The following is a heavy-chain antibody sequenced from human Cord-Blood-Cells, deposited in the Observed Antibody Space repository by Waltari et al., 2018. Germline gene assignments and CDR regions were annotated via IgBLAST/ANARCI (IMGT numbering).Heavy chain of an antibody. V-gene: IGHV3-53*01. J-gene: IGHJ4*02. Sequence: EVQLVESGGGLIQPGGSLRLSCAASGFTVSSTYMSWVRQAPGKGLEWGSVIYSGGSTYYADSVKGRFTISRDNSKNTLYLQMNSLRAEDTAVYYCAREQTTGDGFDYWGQGTLVTVSS. CDR2: IYSGGST. D-gene: IGHD7-27*01. CDR1: GFTVSSTY. CDR3: AREQTTGDGFDY.